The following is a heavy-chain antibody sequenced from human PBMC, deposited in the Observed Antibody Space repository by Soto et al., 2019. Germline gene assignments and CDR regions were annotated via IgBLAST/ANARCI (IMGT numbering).Heavy chain of an antibody. CDR1: GYSFTTYY. D-gene: IGHD3-16*01. Sequence: QVQLVQSGAEVKKPGASVKVACKASGYSFTTYYIQWVRHAPGHGPEWLGIINPGSGTTTYAQNFAGRLFMTTESSTSTVYMAFGGLMSDYSAVYYCAREWANKTLIGGVTYRYYLGMDLWCQGTTVT. CDR3: AREWANKTLIGGVTYRYYLGMDL. J-gene: IGHJ6*02. CDR2: INPGSGTT. V-gene: IGHV1-46*01.